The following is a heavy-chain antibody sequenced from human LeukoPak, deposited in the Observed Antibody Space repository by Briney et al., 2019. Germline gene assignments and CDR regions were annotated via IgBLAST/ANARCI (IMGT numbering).Heavy chain of an antibody. V-gene: IGHV3-66*01. CDR1: GFTVSSNY. CDR2: IYSGGIT. D-gene: IGHD2-21*01. J-gene: IGHJ4*02. CDR3: VRAPPSGCGGDCYDY. Sequence: GGSLRLSCAASGFTVSSNYMSWVRQAPGKGLEWVSLIYSGGITYYADSVKGRFTISRDNSKNTLYLQMNSLRAEDTAVYYCVRAPPSGCGGDCYDYWGQGTLVTVSS.